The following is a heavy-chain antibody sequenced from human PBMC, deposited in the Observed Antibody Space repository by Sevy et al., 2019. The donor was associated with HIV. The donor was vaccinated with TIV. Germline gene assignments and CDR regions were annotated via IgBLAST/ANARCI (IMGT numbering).Heavy chain of an antibody. CDR1: GGSINSDH. CDR2: VYYTGGT. V-gene: IGHV4-59*08. Sequence: SETLSLTCTVSGGSINSDHWNWIRQPPGKGLEWIGYVYYTGGTNYNPSLKNRVTISVDRTKNQSSLKLTSVTAADTDVYYCARRNDFDFWGQGTMVTVSS. CDR3: ARRNDFDF. J-gene: IGHJ3*01.